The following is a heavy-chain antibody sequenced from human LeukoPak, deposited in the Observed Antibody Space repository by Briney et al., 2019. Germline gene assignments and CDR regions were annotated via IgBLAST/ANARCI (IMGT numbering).Heavy chain of an antibody. J-gene: IGHJ4*02. Sequence: GGSLRLSCAASGFTFSSYAMPWVRQAPGKGLEWVAVISYDGSNKYYADSVKGRFTISRDNSKNTLYLQMNSLRAEDTAVYYCARDKVVVAARYFDYWGQGTLVTVSS. D-gene: IGHD2-15*01. CDR1: GFTFSSYA. CDR3: ARDKVVVAARYFDY. CDR2: ISYDGSNK. V-gene: IGHV3-30*01.